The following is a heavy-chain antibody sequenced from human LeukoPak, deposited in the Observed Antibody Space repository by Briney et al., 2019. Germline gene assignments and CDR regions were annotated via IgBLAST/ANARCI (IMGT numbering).Heavy chain of an antibody. V-gene: IGHV3-30*04. CDR3: ARDLNESGSDY. Sequence: GGSLRLSCAASGFIFSSYAMHWVRQAPGKGLEWVAVISYDGSNKYYADSVKGRFTISRDNSKNTLYLQMNSLRAEDTAVYYCARDLNESGSDYWGQGTLVTVSS. CDR2: ISYDGSNK. CDR1: GFIFSSYA. J-gene: IGHJ4*02. D-gene: IGHD5-12*01.